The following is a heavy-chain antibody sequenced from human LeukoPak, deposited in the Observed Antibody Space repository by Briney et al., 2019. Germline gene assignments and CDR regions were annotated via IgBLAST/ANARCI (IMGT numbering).Heavy chain of an antibody. CDR3: AREEIIVGATTGNWFDP. Sequence: ASVKVSCKASGYTFTGYYMHWVRQAPGQGLEWMGWINPNSGGTNYAQKFQGWVTMTRDTSISTAYMELSRLRSDDTAVYYCAREEIIVGATTGNWFDPWGQGTLVTVSS. CDR2: INPNSGGT. V-gene: IGHV1-2*04. J-gene: IGHJ5*02. CDR1: GYTFTGYY. D-gene: IGHD1-26*01.